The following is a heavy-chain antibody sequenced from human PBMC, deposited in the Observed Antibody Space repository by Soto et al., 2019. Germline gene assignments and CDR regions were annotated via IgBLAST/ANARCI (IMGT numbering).Heavy chain of an antibody. CDR3: ERALGYGGAFDI. D-gene: IGHD4-17*01. Sequence: PGGSLRLSCAASGFTFSSYDMHWVRQATGKGLEWVSAIGTAGDTYYPGSVKGRFTISRENAKNSLYLQMNSLRAGDTAVYYCERALGYGGAFDIWGQGTMVTVSS. J-gene: IGHJ3*02. CDR2: IGTAGDT. CDR1: GFTFSSYD. V-gene: IGHV3-13*01.